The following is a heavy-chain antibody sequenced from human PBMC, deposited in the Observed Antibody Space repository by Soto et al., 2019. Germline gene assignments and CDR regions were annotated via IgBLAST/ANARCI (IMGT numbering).Heavy chain of an antibody. V-gene: IGHV1-18*01. Sequence: GASVKVSCKASGYTFTSYGISWVRQAPGQGLEWMGGISAYFGTANYAQKFQGRVTMTTDTSTSTAYMELSSLRSDDTAVYYCARDLGVAVARTDYYYYGMDVWGQGTTVTVSS. J-gene: IGHJ6*02. CDR2: ISAYFGTA. CDR1: GYTFTSYG. CDR3: ARDLGVAVARTDYYYYGMDV. D-gene: IGHD6-19*01.